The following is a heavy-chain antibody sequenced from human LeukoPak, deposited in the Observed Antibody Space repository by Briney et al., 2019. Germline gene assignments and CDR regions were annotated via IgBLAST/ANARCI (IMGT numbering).Heavy chain of an antibody. CDR1: GGTFSSYA. D-gene: IGHD2-2*01. J-gene: IGHJ4*02. CDR3: ASRSTSKHYYFDY. Sequence: ASVKVSCKASGGTFSSYAISWVRQAPGQGLEWMGRIIPILGIANYAQKFQGRVTITADKSTSTAYMELSSLRSEDTAVYYCASRSTSKHYYFDYWGQGTLVTVSS. V-gene: IGHV1-69*04. CDR2: IIPILGIA.